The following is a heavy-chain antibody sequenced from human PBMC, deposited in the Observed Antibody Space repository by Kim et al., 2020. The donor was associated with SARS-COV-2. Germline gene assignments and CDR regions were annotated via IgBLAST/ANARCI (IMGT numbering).Heavy chain of an antibody. CDR3: ARVGTLLGYCSSTSCYGFPSISGYYYGMDV. Sequence: SETLSLTCAVYGGSFSGYYWSWIRQPPGKGLEWIGEINHSGSTNYNPSLKSRVTISVDTSKNQFSLKLSSVTAADTAVYYCARVGTLLGYCSSTSCYGFPSISGYYYGMDVWGQGTTVTVSS. V-gene: IGHV4-34*01. D-gene: IGHD2-2*01. CDR2: INHSGST. J-gene: IGHJ6*02. CDR1: GGSFSGYY.